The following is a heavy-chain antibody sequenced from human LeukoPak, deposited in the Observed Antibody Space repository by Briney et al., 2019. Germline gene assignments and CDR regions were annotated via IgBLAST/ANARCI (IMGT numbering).Heavy chain of an antibody. J-gene: IGHJ6*03. V-gene: IGHV4-39*01. CDR2: IYYSGST. CDR1: GGSISSSSYY. Sequence: SETLSLTCTVSGGSISSSSYYWGWIRQPPGKGLEWIGSIYYSGSTYYNPSLKSRVTISVDTSKNQFSLKLSSVTAADTAVYYCTTFTYSSSWYVGNYYYYYMDVWGKGTTVTISS. CDR3: TTFTYSSSWYVGNYYYYYMDV. D-gene: IGHD6-13*01.